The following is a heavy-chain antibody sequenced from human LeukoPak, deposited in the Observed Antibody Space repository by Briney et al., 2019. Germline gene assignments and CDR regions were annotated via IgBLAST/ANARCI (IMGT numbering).Heavy chain of an antibody. Sequence: GRSLRLSCAASGFIFSSYGVHWVRQAPGKGLEWVSYISTDGSTKYYADSVKGRFTISRDNAKNSLYLQMNSLKDEDTAVYYCVRTQFGSFRPYWGQGTLVSVSS. CDR1: GFIFSSYG. CDR3: VRTQFGSFRPY. CDR2: ISTDGSTK. J-gene: IGHJ4*02. D-gene: IGHD1-26*01. V-gene: IGHV3-48*02.